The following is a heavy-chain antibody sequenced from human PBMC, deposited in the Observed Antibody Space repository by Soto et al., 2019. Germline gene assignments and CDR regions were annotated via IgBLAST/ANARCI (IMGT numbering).Heavy chain of an antibody. Sequence: PGGSLRLSCAASGFTFSSYAMSWVRQAPGKGLEWVSAISGSGGSTYYADSVKGRFTISRDNSKNTLYLQMNSLRAEDTAVYYCAKDPAAAPGCCWFDPWGQGTLVTVSS. V-gene: IGHV3-23*01. CDR1: GFTFSSYA. CDR2: ISGSGGST. D-gene: IGHD6-13*01. J-gene: IGHJ5*02. CDR3: AKDPAAAPGCCWFDP.